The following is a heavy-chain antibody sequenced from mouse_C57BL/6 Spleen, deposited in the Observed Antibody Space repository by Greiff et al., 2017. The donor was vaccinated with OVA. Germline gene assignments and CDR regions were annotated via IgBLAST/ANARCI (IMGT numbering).Heavy chain of an antibody. Sequence: QVQLKESGPGLVQPSQSLSITCTVSGFSLTSYGVHWVRQSPGKGLEWLGVIWSGGSTDYNAAFISRLSISKDNSKSQVFFKMNSLQADDTAIYYCARNGGNYPNWYFDVWGTGTTVTVSS. D-gene: IGHD1-1*02. CDR2: IWSGGST. J-gene: IGHJ1*03. CDR3: ARNGGNYPNWYFDV. CDR1: GFSLTSYG. V-gene: IGHV2-2*01.